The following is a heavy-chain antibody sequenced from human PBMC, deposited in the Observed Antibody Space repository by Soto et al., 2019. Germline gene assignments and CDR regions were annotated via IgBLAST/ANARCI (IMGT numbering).Heavy chain of an antibody. J-gene: IGHJ2*01. Sequence: QITLKESGPTLVKPTQTLTLTCTFSGFSLSTSGVGVGWIRQPPGKALEWLALIYWDDDKRYSPSLKSRLTIPKDTSKNQVVLTMTNMDPVDTATYYCAREGGNSSFSYWYFDLWGRGTLVTVSS. CDR3: AREGGNSSFSYWYFDL. CDR2: IYWDDDK. V-gene: IGHV2-5*02. D-gene: IGHD2-21*02. CDR1: GFSLSTSGVG.